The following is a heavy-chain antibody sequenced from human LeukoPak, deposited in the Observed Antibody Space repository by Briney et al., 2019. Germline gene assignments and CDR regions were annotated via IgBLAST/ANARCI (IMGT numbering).Heavy chain of an antibody. Sequence: PSQTLSLTCTVSGGSISSGSYYWSWIRQPAGKGLEWIGRIYTSGSTNYNPSLKSRVTISVDTSKNQFSPKLSSVTAADTAVYYCARATPRVGATVDWGQGTLVTVSS. J-gene: IGHJ4*02. CDR3: ARATPRVGATVD. CDR2: IYTSGST. CDR1: GGSISSGSYY. V-gene: IGHV4-61*02. D-gene: IGHD1-26*01.